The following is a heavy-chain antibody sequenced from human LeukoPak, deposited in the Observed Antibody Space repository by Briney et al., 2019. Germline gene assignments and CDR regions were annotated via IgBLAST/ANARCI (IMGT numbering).Heavy chain of an antibody. CDR1: GFTFGSAW. CDR3: TTDPPGGSSLIDY. J-gene: IGHJ4*02. D-gene: IGHD2-15*01. V-gene: IGHV3-15*01. Sequence: GGSLRLSCAASGFTFGSAWMSWVRQPPGKGLEWVGRIKSKTDGGTTDYAAPVKGRFTISRDDSKNTLYLQMNSLKAEDTAVYYCTTDPPGGSSLIDYWGQGTLVTVSS. CDR2: IKSKTDGGTT.